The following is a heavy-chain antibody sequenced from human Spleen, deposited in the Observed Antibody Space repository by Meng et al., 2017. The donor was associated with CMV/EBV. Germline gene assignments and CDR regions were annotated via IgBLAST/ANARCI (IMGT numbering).Heavy chain of an antibody. J-gene: IGHJ5*02. CDR2: IYYSGST. V-gene: IGHV4-30-4*08. CDR3: ARDPRIATEDWFDP. CDR1: GGSISSGDYY. D-gene: IGHD6-13*01. Sequence: TVAGGSISSGDYYWSWIRQPPGKGLEWIGYIYYSGSTYYNPSLKSRVTISVDTSKNQFSLKLNFVTAADTAVYYCARDPRIATEDWFDPWGQGTLVTVSS.